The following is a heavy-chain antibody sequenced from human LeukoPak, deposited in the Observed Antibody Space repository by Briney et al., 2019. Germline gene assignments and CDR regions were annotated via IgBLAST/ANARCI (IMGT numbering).Heavy chain of an antibody. CDR1: GFTFSDYY. J-gene: IGHJ4*02. CDR2: ISSSSSYT. CDR3: ARERGDTAMVFDY. Sequence: GGALRLSCAASGFTFSDYYMSWIRQAPGKGLEWVSYISSSSSYTNYADSVKGRFTISRDNAKNSLYLQMNSLRAEDTAVYYCARERGDTAMVFDYWGQGTLVTVSS. V-gene: IGHV3-11*06. D-gene: IGHD5-18*01.